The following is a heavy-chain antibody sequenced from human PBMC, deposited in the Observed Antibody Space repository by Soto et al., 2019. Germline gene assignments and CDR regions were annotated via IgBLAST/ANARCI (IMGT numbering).Heavy chain of an antibody. CDR1: GDSITWTSCY. D-gene: IGHD2-15*01. Sequence: SETLSLTCTLSGDSITWTSCYWGWIRQPPGKGLEWVGDVYYSGSTYYNPSLKSRLTMSIDTSKGQFSLKMSSVTAADTGVYYCARLTSRISAASHGRCNCLDPWGPGTLVTVSS. CDR2: VYYSGST. V-gene: IGHV4-39*01. CDR3: ARLTSRISAASHGRCNCLDP. J-gene: IGHJ5*02.